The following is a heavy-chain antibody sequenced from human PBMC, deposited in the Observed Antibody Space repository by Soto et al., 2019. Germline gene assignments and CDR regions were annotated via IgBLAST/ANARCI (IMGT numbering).Heavy chain of an antibody. CDR3: ARVGQGRYYFDY. CDR2: INGDGSTT. J-gene: IGHJ4*02. CDR1: GFAFSSYW. Sequence: EVHLVESGGGSVQPGGSLKLSCAGSGFAFSSYWIHWVRQVPGKGLVWVSRINGDGSTTSYADSVRGRFTISRDNAKDTLYLQMNSLRAEDTAVYYCARVGQGRYYFDYWGQGTLVTVSS. V-gene: IGHV3-74*01.